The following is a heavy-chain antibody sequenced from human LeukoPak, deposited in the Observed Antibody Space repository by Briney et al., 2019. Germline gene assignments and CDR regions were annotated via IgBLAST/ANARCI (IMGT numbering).Heavy chain of an antibody. V-gene: IGHV1-18*04. CDR3: ARIGSRITMVRGVPFDY. J-gene: IGHJ4*02. Sequence: ASVKVSGKASGYTFTSYGISWVRQAPGQGLEWMGWISAYNGNTNYAQKLQGRVTMTTDTSTSTAYMELRSLRSDDTAVYYCARIGSRITMVRGVPFDYWGQGTLVTVSS. CDR2: ISAYNGNT. D-gene: IGHD3-10*01. CDR1: GYTFTSYG.